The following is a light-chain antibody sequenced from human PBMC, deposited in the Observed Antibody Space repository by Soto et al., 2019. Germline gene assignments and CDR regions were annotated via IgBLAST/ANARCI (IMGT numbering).Light chain of an antibody. V-gene: IGKV3-11*01. CDR1: QSVYTY. J-gene: IGKJ5*01. CDR2: DAS. CDR3: QQRSNWPIT. Sequence: EIVLTQSPATLSLSPGERATLSCRATQSVYTYLAWYQQKPGRAPRLLIYDASNRATGIPARFSGSGSGTGFTLTISSLEPEDFAVYYCQQRSNWPITFGQGTRLET.